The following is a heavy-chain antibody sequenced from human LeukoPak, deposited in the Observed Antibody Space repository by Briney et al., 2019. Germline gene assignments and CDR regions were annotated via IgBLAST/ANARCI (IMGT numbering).Heavy chain of an antibody. CDR2: ISAYNGNT. D-gene: IGHD3-16*01. CDR3: EREGARGLGELPISDY. CDR1: GYTFTSYG. Sequence: ASVKVFCKASGYTFTSYGISWVRQAPGQGLEWMGWISAYNGNTNYAQKLQGRVTMTTDTSTSTAYMELRSLRSDDTAVCYCEREGARGLGELPISDYWAQGTLVPVPS. V-gene: IGHV1-18*04. J-gene: IGHJ4*02.